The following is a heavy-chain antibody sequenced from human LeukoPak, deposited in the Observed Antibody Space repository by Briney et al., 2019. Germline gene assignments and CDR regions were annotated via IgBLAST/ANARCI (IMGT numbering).Heavy chain of an antibody. CDR2: INPSGGST. J-gene: IGHJ4*02. V-gene: IGHV1-46*01. D-gene: IGHD2-15*01. Sequence: ASVKVSCKASGYTFTSYDINWVRQAPGQGLEWMGIINPSGGSTSYAQKFQGRVTMTRDTSTSTVYMELSSLRSEDTAVYYCARAGCSGGSCYYYFDYWGQGTLVTVSS. CDR3: ARAGCSGGSCYYYFDY. CDR1: GYTFTSYD.